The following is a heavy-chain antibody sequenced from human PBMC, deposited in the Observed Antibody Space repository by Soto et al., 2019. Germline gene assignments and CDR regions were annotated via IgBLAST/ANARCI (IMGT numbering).Heavy chain of an antibody. CDR2: IKSKTDGGTT. V-gene: IGHV3-15*07. D-gene: IGHD3-10*01. J-gene: IGHJ6*02. CDR3: TTPFEWFGELSSSSSYYYYGMDV. Sequence: GGSLRLSCAASGFTFSNAWMNWVRQAPGKGLEWVGRIKSKTDGGTTDYAAPVKGRFTISRDDSKNTLYLQMNSLKTEDTAVYYCTTPFEWFGELSSSSSYYYYGMDVWGQGTTVTVSS. CDR1: GFTFSNAW.